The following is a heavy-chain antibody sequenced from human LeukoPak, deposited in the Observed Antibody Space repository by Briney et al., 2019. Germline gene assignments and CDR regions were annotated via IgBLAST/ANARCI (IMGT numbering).Heavy chain of an antibody. CDR3: AKSVPVTAWGFDY. J-gene: IGHJ4*02. D-gene: IGHD2-21*02. CDR1: GFTFNSYA. CDR2: ISGSGGST. Sequence: GGSLRLSCAASGFTFNSYAMSWVRQAPGKGMEWVSTISGSGGSTHYVDSVKGRFTISRDNSKNTVYLQMNSLRAEDTAVYYCAKSVPVTAWGFDYWGQGTLVTVSS. V-gene: IGHV3-23*01.